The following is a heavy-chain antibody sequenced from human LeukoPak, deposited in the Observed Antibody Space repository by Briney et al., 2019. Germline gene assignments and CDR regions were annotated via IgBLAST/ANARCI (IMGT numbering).Heavy chain of an antibody. CDR2: ISAYNGNT. CDR1: GYTFTSYG. J-gene: IGHJ5*02. CDR3: ARDAKDIVVVVAAKAVRFDP. Sequence: ASVKASRKASGYTFTSYGISWVRQAPGQGLEWMGWISAYNGNTNYAQKFQGRVTMTTDTSTSTAYMELRSLRSDDTAVYYCARDAKDIVVVVAAKAVRFDPWGQGTLVTVSS. D-gene: IGHD2-15*01. V-gene: IGHV1-18*01.